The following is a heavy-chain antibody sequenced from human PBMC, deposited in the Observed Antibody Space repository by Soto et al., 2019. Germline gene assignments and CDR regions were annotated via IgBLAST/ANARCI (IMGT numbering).Heavy chain of an antibody. CDR2: IFSNDKK. CDR3: ARIRCYYYYCYGIDD. Sequence: SGPTLLHPTETLTLTCTVSGFSLSNARMGVSWIRQPPGKGLEWLAHIFSNDKKSYNTSLKSRLTISVDNSKNQVVLMLTTINPADTAAYYCARIRCYYYYCYGIDDWGQGTMVTVSS. CDR1: GFSLSNARMG. J-gene: IGHJ6*02. V-gene: IGHV2-26*01.